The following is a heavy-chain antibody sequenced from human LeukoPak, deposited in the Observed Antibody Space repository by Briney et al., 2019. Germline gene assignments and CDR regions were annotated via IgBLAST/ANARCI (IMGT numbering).Heavy chain of an antibody. CDR2: IHYSGKT. Sequence: LETLSLTCTVSGGSISGYYWSWIRQPPGKGLEWIGFIHYSGKTNQNPSLKSRVTVSLDTSKNQFSLNLSSVTAADTAVYYCARYHCTSTSCLNFDYWGQGTLVTVSS. CDR1: GGSISGYY. V-gene: IGHV4-59*01. J-gene: IGHJ4*02. D-gene: IGHD2-2*01. CDR3: ARYHCTSTSCLNFDY.